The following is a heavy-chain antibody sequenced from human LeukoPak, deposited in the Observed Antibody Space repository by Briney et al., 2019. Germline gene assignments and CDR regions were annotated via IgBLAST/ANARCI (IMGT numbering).Heavy chain of an antibody. CDR1: GGTFSSYA. Sequence: SVKVSCKASGGTFSSYAISWVRQAPGQGLEWMGRIIPILGIANYAQKFQGRVTITADKSTSTAYMELSSLRSEDTAVYYCARGPGTVTSEGWFDPWGQGTLVTVSS. V-gene: IGHV1-69*04. CDR2: IIPILGIA. J-gene: IGHJ5*02. D-gene: IGHD1-1*01. CDR3: ARGPGTVTSEGWFDP.